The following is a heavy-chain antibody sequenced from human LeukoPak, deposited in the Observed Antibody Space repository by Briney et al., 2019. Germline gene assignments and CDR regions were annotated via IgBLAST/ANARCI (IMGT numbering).Heavy chain of an antibody. D-gene: IGHD5-18*01. J-gene: IGHJ4*02. CDR3: AKDQYTYGLGFYTFDS. CDR1: GLTFSSYD. Sequence: GGSLRLSCAASGLTFSSYDMHWVRQAPGKGLEWVAVIRYDVSSKYYSESVKGRFTISRDNSKNTLYPQMNSLRADDTALYYCAKDQYTYGLGFYTFDSWGQGTLVTVSS. CDR2: IRYDVSSK. V-gene: IGHV3-33*03.